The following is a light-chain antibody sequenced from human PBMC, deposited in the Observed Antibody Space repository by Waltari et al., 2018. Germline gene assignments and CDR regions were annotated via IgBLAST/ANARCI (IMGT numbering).Light chain of an antibody. V-gene: IGLV1-44*01. J-gene: IGLJ3*02. CDR3: AGWDDSLNGV. CDR2: RGN. Sequence: QSVLTQPPSASGTPGQRVIISCSGSSSNIAIHTVNWYQPLPGTAPKLLTYRGNQRPPGVPDRFSCSKAGTSASLAITDLQSEDEADYYCAGWDDSLNGVFGGGTKLTVL. CDR1: SSNIAIHT.